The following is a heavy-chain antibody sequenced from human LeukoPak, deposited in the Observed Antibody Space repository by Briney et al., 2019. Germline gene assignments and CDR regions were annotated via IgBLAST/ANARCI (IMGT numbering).Heavy chain of an antibody. J-gene: IGHJ4*02. V-gene: IGHV4-30-4*01. CDR1: GGSISSYY. CDR3: ARGGEPTDY. CDR2: IYYSGST. Sequence: SETLSLTCTVSGGSISSYYWSWIRQPPGKGLEWIGYIYYSGSTYYNPSLKSRVTISVDTSKNQFSLKLSSVTAADTAVYYCARGGEPTDYWGQGTLVTVSS. D-gene: IGHD1-14*01.